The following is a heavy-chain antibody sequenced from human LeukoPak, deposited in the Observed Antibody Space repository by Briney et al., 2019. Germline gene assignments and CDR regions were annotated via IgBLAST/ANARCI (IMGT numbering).Heavy chain of an antibody. CDR2: INQVAREE. V-gene: IGHV3-7*04. Sequence: PGGSLRLSCAASGFTISFYWMSWVRQAPGKGLEWVANINQVAREENYVDSEKGRFAISRDNAKNSLYLQMNSVRAEDTAMYYCVRDGGYYGPDSWGQGALVSVSS. J-gene: IGHJ4*02. D-gene: IGHD3-10*01. CDR1: GFTISFYW. CDR3: VRDGGYYGPDS.